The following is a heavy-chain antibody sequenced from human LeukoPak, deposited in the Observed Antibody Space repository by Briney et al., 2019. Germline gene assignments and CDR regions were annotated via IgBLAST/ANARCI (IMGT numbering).Heavy chain of an antibody. CDR3: ARAEKWAQLWFDY. CDR2: ISFDGSNK. D-gene: IGHD5-24*01. J-gene: IGHJ4*02. CDR1: GFTFSRYA. V-gene: IGHV3-30-3*01. Sequence: PGRSLRLSCAASGFTFSRYAMYWVRQAPGKGLGWVAVISFDGSNKYYADSVKGRFTISRDNSKNTLYLQVNSLRAEDAAVYYCARAEKWAQLWFDYWGQGTLVTVSS.